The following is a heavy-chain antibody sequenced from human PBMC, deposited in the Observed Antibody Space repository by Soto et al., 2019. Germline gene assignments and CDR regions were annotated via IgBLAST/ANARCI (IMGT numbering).Heavy chain of an antibody. D-gene: IGHD5-18*01. V-gene: IGHV3-30*03. CDR1: GFAFSSYG. J-gene: IGHJ4*02. CDR2: ISYDGSLQ. Sequence: QAQLVESGGGVVQPGRSLRLSCAASGFAFSSYGMHWVRQAPGTGLEWVAVISYDGSLQNYADCVKGRFTISRDNSKNMVLLQMSSLRAEDTAVYYCVSARGYGHASVPYSWGKGTLVSVSS. CDR3: VSARGYGHASVPYS.